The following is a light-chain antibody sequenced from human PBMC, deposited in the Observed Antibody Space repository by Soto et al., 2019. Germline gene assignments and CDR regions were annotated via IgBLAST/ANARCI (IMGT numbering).Light chain of an antibody. CDR3: QQRSNWPIT. CDR2: DAS. V-gene: IGKV3-11*01. J-gene: IGKJ5*01. Sequence: EIVLTHSPATLSLSPGERATLSCRASQSVSSYFAWYQQKPGQAPRLLIYDASNRATGIPARFSGSGSGTDFTLTISSLEPEDFAVYYCQQRSNWPITFGQGTRLEIK. CDR1: QSVSSY.